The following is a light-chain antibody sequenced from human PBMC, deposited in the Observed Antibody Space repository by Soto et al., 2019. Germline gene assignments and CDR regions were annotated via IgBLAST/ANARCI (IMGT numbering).Light chain of an antibody. Sequence: EIXLMXXXXTLSLSPGERATLSCRASQSVSNNYLAWYQQKPGQAPRLLIYGASARATGVPDRFSGSGXGTXXXXTITRLEPEDFAVYYCQQYGISPLMYTFGQGTKLGVK. CDR3: QQYGISPLMYT. CDR2: GAS. V-gene: IGKV3-20*01. J-gene: IGKJ2*01. CDR1: QSVSNNY.